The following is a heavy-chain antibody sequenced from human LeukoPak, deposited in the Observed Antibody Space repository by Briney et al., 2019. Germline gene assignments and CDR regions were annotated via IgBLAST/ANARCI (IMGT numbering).Heavy chain of an antibody. CDR2: IYSGGST. CDR1: GFTVSSNY. Sequence: PGGSLRLSCAASGFTVSSNYMSWVRQAPGKGLEWVSVIYSGGSTYYADSVKGRFTISRDNSRNTLYLQMNSLRAEDTAVYYCARTMVRGVKFALHDAFDIWGQGTMVTVSS. D-gene: IGHD3-10*01. CDR3: ARTMVRGVKFALHDAFDI. V-gene: IGHV3-53*01. J-gene: IGHJ3*02.